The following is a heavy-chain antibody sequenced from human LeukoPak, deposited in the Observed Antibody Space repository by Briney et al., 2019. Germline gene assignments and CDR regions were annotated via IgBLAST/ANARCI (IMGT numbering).Heavy chain of an antibody. CDR2: INHSGST. D-gene: IGHD6-19*01. V-gene: IGHV4-34*01. Sequence: SETLSLTCAVYGGSFSGYYWSWIRQPPGKGLEWIGEINHSGSTNYNPSLKSRVTISVDTFKNQFSLKLSSVTAADTAVYYCARGLKVSGWYVWGQGTTVTVSS. CDR3: ARGLKVSGWYV. CDR1: GGSFSGYY. J-gene: IGHJ6*02.